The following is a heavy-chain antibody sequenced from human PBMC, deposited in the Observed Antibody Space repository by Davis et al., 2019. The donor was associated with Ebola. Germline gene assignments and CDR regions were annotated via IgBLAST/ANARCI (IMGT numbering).Heavy chain of an antibody. Sequence: GESLKISCAASGFTFSNYGMSWVRQSTGKGLEWVSTISGDAKNTHYADSLKGRFTISRDNSKGTLYLQMSNLRAEDTATYYCARDVGQNTDWSYGSFFDSWGQGTVLTVSS. CDR2: ISGDAKNT. J-gene: IGHJ4*02. CDR3: ARDVGQNTDWSYGSFFDS. V-gene: IGHV3-23*01. CDR1: GFTFSNYG. D-gene: IGHD3-9*01.